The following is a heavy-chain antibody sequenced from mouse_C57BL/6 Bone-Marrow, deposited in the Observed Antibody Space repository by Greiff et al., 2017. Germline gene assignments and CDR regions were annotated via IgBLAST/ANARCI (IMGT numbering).Heavy chain of an antibody. V-gene: IGHV1-39*01. CDR1: GYSFTDYN. CDR3: AITVVATRNYYAMDY. J-gene: IGHJ4*01. CDR2: INPNYGTT. D-gene: IGHD1-1*01. Sequence: EVQGVESGPELVKPGASVKISCKASGYSFTDYNMNWVKQSNGKSLEWIGVINPNYGTTSYNQKFKGKATLTVDQSSSTAYMQLNSLTSEDSAVYYCAITVVATRNYYAMDYWGQGTSVTVSS.